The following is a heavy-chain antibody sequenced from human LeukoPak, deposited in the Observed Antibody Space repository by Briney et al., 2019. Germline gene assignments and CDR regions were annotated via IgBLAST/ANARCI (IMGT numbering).Heavy chain of an antibody. D-gene: IGHD3-10*01. CDR1: GGSISSSSYY. J-gene: IGHJ4*02. CDR2: IYYSGST. Sequence: SETLSLTCTVSGGSISSSSYYWGWIRQPPGKGLEWIGSIYYSGSTYYNPSLKSRVTISVDTSKNQFSLKLSSVTAADAAVYYCARLEDGSGSYERYFDYWGQGTLVTVSS. V-gene: IGHV4-39*01. CDR3: ARLEDGSGSYERYFDY.